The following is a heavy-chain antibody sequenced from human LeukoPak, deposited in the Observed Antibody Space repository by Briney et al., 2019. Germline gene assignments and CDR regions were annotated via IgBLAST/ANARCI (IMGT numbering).Heavy chain of an antibody. V-gene: IGHV3-7*01. CDR1: GFTFSSYW. D-gene: IGHD4-17*01. CDR2: IKQDGSEK. Sequence: GGSLRLSCAASGFTFSSYWMSWVRQAPGKGLERVANIKQDGSEKYYVDSVKGRFTISRDNAKNSLYLQMNSLRAEDTAVYYCARDDYGDYVPYYYYYGMDVWGQGTTVTVSS. J-gene: IGHJ6*02. CDR3: ARDDYGDYVPYYYYYGMDV.